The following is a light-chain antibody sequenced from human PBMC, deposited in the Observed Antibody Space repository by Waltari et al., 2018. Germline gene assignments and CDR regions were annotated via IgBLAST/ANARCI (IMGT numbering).Light chain of an antibody. CDR2: GAS. CDR1: QAIRND. J-gene: IGKJ3*01. V-gene: IGKV1-17*01. CDR3: LQHKHYPFT. Sequence: DIQMTQSPSSLSASIGDRVTISCRASQAIRNDLGWFQQKPGEAPRRLIYGASMLETGVPSRFSGSGSGTDFTLTIGSLQPEDFATYYCLQHKHYPFTFGPGTKVDVK.